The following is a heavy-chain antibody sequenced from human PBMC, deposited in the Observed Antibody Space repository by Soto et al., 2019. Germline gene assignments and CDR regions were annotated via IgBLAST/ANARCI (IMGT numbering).Heavy chain of an antibody. Sequence: GGSLRLSCAASGFTVSSYAMHWVRQAPGKGLEWVAVISYDGSNKYYADSVKGRFTISRDNSKNTLYLQMNSLRAEDTAVYYCARDRGGRWVNEYYFDYWGQGTLVTVSS. CDR3: ARDRGGRWVNEYYFDY. CDR2: ISYDGSNK. D-gene: IGHD2-15*01. J-gene: IGHJ4*02. CDR1: GFTVSSYA. V-gene: IGHV3-30-3*01.